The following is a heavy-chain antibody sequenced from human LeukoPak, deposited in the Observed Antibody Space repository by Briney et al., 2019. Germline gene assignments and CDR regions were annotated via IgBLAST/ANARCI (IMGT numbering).Heavy chain of an antibody. D-gene: IGHD6-19*01. V-gene: IGHV4-4*07. CDR2: IYTSGST. CDR1: GGSISTYY. J-gene: IGHJ4*02. CDR3: ARDKVAGTFGY. Sequence: SETLSLTCTVSGGSISTYYWSWIQQPAGRGLEWIGRIYTSGSTNYNPSLKSRVTMSVDTSKNQFSLKLSTVTAADTAVYYSARDKVAGTFGYWGQGTLVTVSS.